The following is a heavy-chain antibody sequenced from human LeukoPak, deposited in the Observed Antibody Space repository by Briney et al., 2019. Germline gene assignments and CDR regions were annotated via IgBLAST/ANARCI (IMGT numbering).Heavy chain of an antibody. D-gene: IGHD1-14*01. Sequence: PGGSLRLSCAASGLXLSPYWIHWVRQAPGKGLVWVSHISTDGTATTYADSVKGRFTISRDNAKSTLYLQMNSLRAEDTAVYYCVRDSNLSFDYWGQGSLVTVSS. CDR2: ISTDGTAT. J-gene: IGHJ4*02. V-gene: IGHV3-74*01. CDR3: VRDSNLSFDY. CDR1: GLXLSPYW.